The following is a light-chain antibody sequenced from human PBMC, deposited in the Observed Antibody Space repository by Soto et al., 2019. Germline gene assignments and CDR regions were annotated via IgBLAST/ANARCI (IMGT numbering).Light chain of an antibody. CDR3: QQYGAPRSVT. J-gene: IGKJ5*01. Sequence: EIVLTQYPGTLSLSPWHEPTLXCLASQSVDNNYLAWYQQKPGQTPRLIIYGASGRADGIPHRFSGSGFGTDFTLTISKVEPEDFAVYYCQQYGAPRSVTFGQGTRLEIK. CDR1: QSVDNNY. CDR2: GAS. V-gene: IGKV3-20*01.